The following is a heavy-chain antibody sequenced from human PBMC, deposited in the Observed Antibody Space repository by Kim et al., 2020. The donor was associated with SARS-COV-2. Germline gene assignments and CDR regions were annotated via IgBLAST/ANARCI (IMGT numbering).Heavy chain of an antibody. J-gene: IGHJ6*02. D-gene: IGHD2-15*01. CDR1: GGSISSYY. CDR2: IYYSGST. V-gene: IGHV4-59*13. CDR3: ARDHHLGYCSGGSCPYYYYYGMDV. Sequence: SETLSLTCTVSGGSISSYYWSWIRQPPGKGLEWIGYIYYSGSTNYNPSLKSRVTISVDTSKNQFSLKLSSVTAADTAVYYCARDHHLGYCSGGSCPYYYYYGMDVWGQGTTVTVSS.